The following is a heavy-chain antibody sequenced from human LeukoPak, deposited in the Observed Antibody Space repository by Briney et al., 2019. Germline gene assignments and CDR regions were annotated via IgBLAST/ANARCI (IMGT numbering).Heavy chain of an antibody. CDR3: ARDWAKDGSGSYYWFDP. CDR2: INPNSGGT. D-gene: IGHD3-10*01. Sequence: GASVKVSCKASGYTFSDYYMHWVRQAPGQGLEWMGWINPNSGGTNYAQKFQGRVTMTRDTSISTAYMELSRLRSDDTAVYYCARDWAKDGSGSYYWFDPWGQGTLVTVSS. V-gene: IGHV1-2*02. J-gene: IGHJ5*02. CDR1: GYTFSDYY.